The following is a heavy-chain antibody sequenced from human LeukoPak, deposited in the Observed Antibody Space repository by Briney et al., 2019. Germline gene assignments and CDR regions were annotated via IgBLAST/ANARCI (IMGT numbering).Heavy chain of an antibody. CDR3: ARDGHYYDSSGYVARLGD. CDR2: ISSSSSYI. D-gene: IGHD3-22*01. V-gene: IGHV3-21*01. CDR1: GFTFSSDS. Sequence: GGSLRLSCAASGFTFSSDSMNWVRQAPGKGLEWVSSISSSSSYIYYADSLKGRFTISRDNAKNSLYLQMNSLRAEDTAVYYCARDGHYYDSSGYVARLGDWGQGTLVTVSS. J-gene: IGHJ4*02.